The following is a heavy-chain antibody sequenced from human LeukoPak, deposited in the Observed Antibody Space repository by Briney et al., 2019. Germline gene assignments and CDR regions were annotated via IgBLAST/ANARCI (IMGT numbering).Heavy chain of an antibody. D-gene: IGHD3-10*01. J-gene: IGHJ3*02. CDR3: ATGRAYGSGSYYKAAFDI. CDR1: GFTFSSYA. CDR2: ISYDGSNK. V-gene: IGHV3-30*04. Sequence: PGGSLRLCCAASGFTFSSYAMHWVRQAPGKGLDWVAVISYDGSNKYYADSVKGRFTISRDNSKNTLYLQMNSLRAEDTAVYYCATGRAYGSGSYYKAAFDIWGQGTMVTVSS.